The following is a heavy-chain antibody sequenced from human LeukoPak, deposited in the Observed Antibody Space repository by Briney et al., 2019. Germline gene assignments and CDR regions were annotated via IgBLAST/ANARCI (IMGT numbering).Heavy chain of an antibody. D-gene: IGHD2-2*01. CDR2: ISGSGGST. V-gene: IGHV3-23*01. CDR3: AKAVVIVPTATPFDY. Sequence: GGSLRLSCAASGFTFSSYAMSWARQAPGKGLEWVSAISGSGGSTYYADSVKGRFTISRDNSKNTLYMQMNSLRAEDTAVYYCAKAVVIVPTATPFDYWGQGTLVTVSS. J-gene: IGHJ4*02. CDR1: GFTFSSYA.